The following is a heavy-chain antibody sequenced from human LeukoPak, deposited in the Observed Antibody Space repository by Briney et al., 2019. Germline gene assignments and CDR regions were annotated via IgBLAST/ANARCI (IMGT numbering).Heavy chain of an antibody. CDR2: INYSGST. V-gene: IGHV4-59*08. CDR3: ARQTMTTADAFDI. D-gene: IGHD4-17*01. J-gene: IGHJ3*02. CDR1: GGSISSHF. Sequence: SETLSLTCTVSGGSISSHFWSWIRQPPGKGLEWIAYINYSGSTDYNPSLKSRVTISVDTSKNQFSLKLSSVTAADTAVYYCARQTMTTADAFDIWGQGTMVTVSS.